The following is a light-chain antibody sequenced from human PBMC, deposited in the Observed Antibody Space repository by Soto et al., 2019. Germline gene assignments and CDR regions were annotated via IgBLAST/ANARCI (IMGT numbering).Light chain of an antibody. Sequence: DIQMPPSPSSLSASIGDRVTITCQASQDIKKYLSWYQQKPGRAPKLLIYGASNLEAGVPSRFSGRGYGTEFTLAISSLQPEDIATYYCQHYDNLPPFTFGPGTKV. CDR2: GAS. J-gene: IGKJ3*01. V-gene: IGKV1-33*01. CDR1: QDIKKY. CDR3: QHYDNLPPFT.